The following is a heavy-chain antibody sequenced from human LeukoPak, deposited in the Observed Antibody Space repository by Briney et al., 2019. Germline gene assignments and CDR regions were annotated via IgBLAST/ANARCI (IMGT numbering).Heavy chain of an antibody. CDR1: GGSISDFY. CDR2: IYHTGTT. D-gene: IGHD3-16*01. Sequence: SETLSLTCTVSGGSISDFYWSWIRQTPGKGLEWIGYIYHTGTTYYNPSLKSRVTISADTSQNRFSLRLSSVTAADTAVYFCARTPLGAHSDFWGQGTLVTVSP. J-gene: IGHJ4*02. CDR3: ARTPLGAHSDF. V-gene: IGHV4-4*09.